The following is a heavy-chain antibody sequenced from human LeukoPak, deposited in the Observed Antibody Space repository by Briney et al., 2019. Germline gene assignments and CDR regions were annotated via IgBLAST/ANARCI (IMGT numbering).Heavy chain of an antibody. Sequence: GGSLRLSCAVSKYTVSSTYMSWVRQAPGRGLEWVSVTSGGGSTYYADSVKGRFTISRDDSKNTLYLQMNSLRREDTAVYYCARDNGSGWYYFDYWGQGTLVTVSS. D-gene: IGHD6-19*01. J-gene: IGHJ4*02. CDR1: KYTVSSTY. CDR3: ARDNGSGWYYFDY. CDR2: TSGGGST. V-gene: IGHV3-66*01.